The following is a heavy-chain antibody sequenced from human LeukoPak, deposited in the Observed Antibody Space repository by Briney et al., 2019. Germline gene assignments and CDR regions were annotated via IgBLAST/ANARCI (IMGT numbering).Heavy chain of an antibody. CDR3: AKDIRDECSSSSGPDY. V-gene: IGHV3-43D*03. CDR1: GFTFDDYA. Sequence: PGGSLRLSCAASGFTFDDYAMHWVRQAPGKGLEWVSLISWDGGSTYYADSVKGRFTISRDNSKNSLYLQMNSLRAEDTALYYCAKDIRDECSSSSGPDYWGQGTLVTVSS. CDR2: ISWDGGST. D-gene: IGHD6-6*01. J-gene: IGHJ4*02.